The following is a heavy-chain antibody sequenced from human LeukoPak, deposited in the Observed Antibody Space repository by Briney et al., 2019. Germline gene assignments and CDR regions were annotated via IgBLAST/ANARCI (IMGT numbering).Heavy chain of an antibody. D-gene: IGHD3-9*01. CDR2: IIPIFGTA. Sequence: VASVKVSCKASGGTFSSYAISWVRQAPGQGLEWMGGIIPIFGTANYAQKFQGRVTITTDESTSTAYMEPSSLRSEDTAVYYCARVGLTGQPLYFDYWGQGTLVTVSS. J-gene: IGHJ4*02. V-gene: IGHV1-69*05. CDR1: GGTFSSYA. CDR3: ARVGLTGQPLYFDY.